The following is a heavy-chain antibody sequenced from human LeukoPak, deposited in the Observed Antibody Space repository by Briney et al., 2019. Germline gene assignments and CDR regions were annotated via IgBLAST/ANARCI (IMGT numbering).Heavy chain of an antibody. CDR1: GGTFSSYA. CDR2: IIPILGIA. CDR3: ASYHVVGTTSGYFQH. Sequence: SVKVSCKASGGTFSSYAISWVRQAPGQGLEWMGRIIPILGIANYAQKFQGRVTITADKSTSTAYMELSSLRSEDTAVYYCASYHVVGTTSGYFQHWGQGTLVTVSS. J-gene: IGHJ1*01. D-gene: IGHD1-26*01. V-gene: IGHV1-69*04.